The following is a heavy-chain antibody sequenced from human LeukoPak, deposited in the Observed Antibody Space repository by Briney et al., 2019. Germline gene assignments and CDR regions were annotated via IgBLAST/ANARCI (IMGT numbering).Heavy chain of an antibody. V-gene: IGHV4-59*01. Sequence: SETLSLTCTVSGGSISGYYWTWIRQPPGKGLEYIGYIYYSGSTNHNPSLKSRVTTSVDTSKNQFSLKLSSVTAADTAVYYCARGRYTFDYWGQGTLATVSS. CDR3: ARGRYTFDY. CDR2: IYYSGST. CDR1: GGSISGYY. D-gene: IGHD1-1*01. J-gene: IGHJ4*02.